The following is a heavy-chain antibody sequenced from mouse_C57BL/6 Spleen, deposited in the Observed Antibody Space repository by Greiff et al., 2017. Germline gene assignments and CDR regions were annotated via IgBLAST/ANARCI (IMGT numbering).Heavy chain of an antibody. J-gene: IGHJ2*01. D-gene: IGHD3-3*01. CDR3: ASGGDEDFDY. CDR1: GYTFTGYW. CDR2: ILPGSGST. Sequence: QVQLQQSGAELMKPGASVKLSCKATGYTFTGYWIEWVKQRPGHGLEWLGEILPGSGSTNSNEKFKGKATFTADTTSNTAYMQLSSLTTEDSASYYCASGGDEDFDYWGQGTTLTVAS. V-gene: IGHV1-9*01.